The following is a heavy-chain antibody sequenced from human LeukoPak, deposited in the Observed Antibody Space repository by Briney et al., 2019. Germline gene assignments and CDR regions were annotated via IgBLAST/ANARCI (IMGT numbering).Heavy chain of an antibody. J-gene: IGHJ5*02. CDR3: ARGSEIYDFWGGRTNWFDP. Sequence: GASVKVSCKASGGTFSSYAISWVRQAPGQGLKWMGGIIPIFGTANYAQKFQGRVTITADESTSTAYMELSSLRSEGTAVYYCARGSEIYDFWGGRTNWFDPWGQGTLVTVSS. V-gene: IGHV1-69*13. CDR1: GGTFSSYA. CDR2: IIPIFGTA. D-gene: IGHD3-3*01.